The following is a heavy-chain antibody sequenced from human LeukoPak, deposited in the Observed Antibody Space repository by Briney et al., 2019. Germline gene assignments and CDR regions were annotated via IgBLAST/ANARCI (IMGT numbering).Heavy chain of an antibody. CDR2: IRYDGSNK. CDR3: AKHATVTTAPDAFDI. D-gene: IGHD4-17*01. J-gene: IGHJ3*02. V-gene: IGHV3-30*02. CDR1: GFTFSSYG. Sequence: GGSLRLSCAASGFTFSSYGMHWVRQAPGKGLEWEAFIRYDGSNKYYADSVKGRFTISRDNSKNTLYLQMNSLRAEDTAVYYCAKHATVTTAPDAFDIWGQGTMVTVSS.